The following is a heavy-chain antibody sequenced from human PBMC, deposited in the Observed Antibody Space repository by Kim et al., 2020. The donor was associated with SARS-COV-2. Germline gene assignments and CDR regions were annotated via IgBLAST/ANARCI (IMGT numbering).Heavy chain of an antibody. J-gene: IGHJ4*02. V-gene: IGHV1-24*01. D-gene: IGHD3-22*01. Sequence: EGETIYPQKFQGRVTMTEDTSTDTAYMELSSLRSEDTAVYYCATLYDSRTWGQGSLVTVSS. CDR2: EGET. CDR3: ATLYDSRT.